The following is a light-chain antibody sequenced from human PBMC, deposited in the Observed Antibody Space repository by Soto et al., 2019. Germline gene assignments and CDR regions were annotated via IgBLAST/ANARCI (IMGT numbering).Light chain of an antibody. V-gene: IGLV1-44*01. CDR1: YSNIGSNT. J-gene: IGLJ2*01. CDR2: SNN. CDR3: AAWDDSLNSPRML. Sequence: QPVLTQPPSVSATPGQRVTIACSGAYSNIGSNTVAWYQRLPGTAPKLLIYSNNERPSGVPDRCSGSKSGSSASLAISGLQSEDEADYYCAAWDDSLNSPRMLFGGGTKLTVL.